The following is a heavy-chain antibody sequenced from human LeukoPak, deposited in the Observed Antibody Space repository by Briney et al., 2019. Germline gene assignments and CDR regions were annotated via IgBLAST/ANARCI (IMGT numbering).Heavy chain of an antibody. D-gene: IGHD6-19*01. CDR2: INPSGGST. J-gene: IGHJ2*01. V-gene: IGHV1-46*01. CDR3: ARVRGLYSSGWVNFDL. Sequence: GASVKVSCKASGYTFTSYYMHWVRQAPGQGLEWMGIINPSGGSTSYAQKFQGRVTMTRDTSTNTVYMELSSLRSEDTAVYYCARVRGLYSSGWVNFDLWGRGTLVTVSS. CDR1: GYTFTSYY.